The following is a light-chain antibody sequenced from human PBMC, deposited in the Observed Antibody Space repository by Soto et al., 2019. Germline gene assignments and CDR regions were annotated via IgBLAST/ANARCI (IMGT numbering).Light chain of an antibody. CDR2: DAS. V-gene: IGKV3-11*01. Sequence: ELVLTQSPATLSLSPGERATLPCRASESVSNYLAWYQQQPGQAPRLLINDASNRATGIPARFSGSASGTDFTLTIGSLEPEDFAVYYCQQRSNWPPGMTFGQGTKVDIK. J-gene: IGKJ1*01. CDR1: ESVSNY. CDR3: QQRSNWPPGMT.